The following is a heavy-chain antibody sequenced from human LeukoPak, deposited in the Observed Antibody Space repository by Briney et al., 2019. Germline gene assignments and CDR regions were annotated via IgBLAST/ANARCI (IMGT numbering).Heavy chain of an antibody. V-gene: IGHV3-15*01. CDR2: IRSKAQGGTT. CDR1: GFTFSNTW. CDR3: VTSPFDP. Sequence: GGSLRLSCATSGFTFSNTWMNWVRQAPGKGLEWVGHIRSKAQGGTTDYGTPVKGRFTISRDDSKTMVYLQMSSLKTEDTGVYYCVTSPFDPWGQGTVVTVSS. J-gene: IGHJ5*02.